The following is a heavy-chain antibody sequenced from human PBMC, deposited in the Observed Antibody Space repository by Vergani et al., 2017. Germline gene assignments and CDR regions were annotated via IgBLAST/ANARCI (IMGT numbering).Heavy chain of an antibody. V-gene: IGHV3-30-3*01. D-gene: IGHD3-22*01. Sequence: VQLLESGGGVVQPGRSLRLSCAASGFTFSSYAMHWVRQAPGKGLEWVAVISYDGSNKYYADSVKGRFTISRDNSKNTLYLQMNSLRAEDTAVYYCARDFYYYDSSGLEYFQRWGQGTLVTVSS. CDR2: ISYDGSNK. J-gene: IGHJ1*01. CDR3: ARDFYYYDSSGLEYFQR. CDR1: GFTFSSYA.